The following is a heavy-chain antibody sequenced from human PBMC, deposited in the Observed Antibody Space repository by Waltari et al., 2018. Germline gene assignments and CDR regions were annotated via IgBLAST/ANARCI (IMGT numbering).Heavy chain of an antibody. D-gene: IGHD4-17*01. CDR1: GCTFSSYA. Sequence: QVQLVQSGAEVKKPGSSVKVSCKASGCTFSSYAISWVRQAPGQGLEGMGGSMPIFGTANYAQKGQGRGTSTADKSTSTAYMELSSLRSEETAVYYCAMSSTVTDFDYWGQGTLVTVSS. CDR3: AMSSTVTDFDY. J-gene: IGHJ4*02. CDR2: SMPIFGTA. V-gene: IGHV1-69*14.